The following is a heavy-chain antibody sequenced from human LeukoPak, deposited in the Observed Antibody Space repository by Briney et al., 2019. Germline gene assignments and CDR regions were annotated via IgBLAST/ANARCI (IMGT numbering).Heavy chain of an antibody. CDR3: ARLPDCSGGSCYSRYYYYGMDV. Sequence: PGGSLRLSCAASGFTFSSYAIHWVRQAPGKGLEWVAVISYDGSNKYYADSVKGRFTISRDNSKNTLYLQMNSLRAEDTAVYYCARLPDCSGGSCYSRYYYYGMDVWGQGTTVTVSS. CDR1: GFTFSSYA. CDR2: ISYDGSNK. J-gene: IGHJ6*02. V-gene: IGHV3-30-3*01. D-gene: IGHD2-15*01.